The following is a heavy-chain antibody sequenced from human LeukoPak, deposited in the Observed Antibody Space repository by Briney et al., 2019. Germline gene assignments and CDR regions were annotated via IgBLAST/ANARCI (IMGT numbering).Heavy chain of an antibody. V-gene: IGHV4-59*01. Sequence: PSETLSLTCAVYGGSFSGYYWSWIRQPPGKGLEWIGYIYYSGSTNYNPSLKSRVTISVDTSKNQFSLKLSSVTAADTAVYYCARDGGQYQYDYWGQGTLVTVSS. CDR3: ARDGGQYQYDY. J-gene: IGHJ4*02. CDR2: IYYSGST. D-gene: IGHD2-2*01. CDR1: GGSFSGYY.